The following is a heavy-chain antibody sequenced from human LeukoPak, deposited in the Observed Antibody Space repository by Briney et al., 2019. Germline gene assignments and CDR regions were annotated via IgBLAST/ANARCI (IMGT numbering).Heavy chain of an antibody. CDR3: AFGPSDSSGYYYVPAELDV. V-gene: IGHV4-4*07. CDR1: GGSISSYY. D-gene: IGHD3-22*01. CDR2: IYTSGST. Sequence: KPSETLSRTCTVSGGSISSYYWSWIREPAAKGLEWIGRIYTSGSTNYNPSLKSRVTMSVDTSKNQFSLKLSSVTAVDTAVYYCAFGPSDSSGYYYVPAELDVWGQGTTVTVSS. J-gene: IGHJ6*02.